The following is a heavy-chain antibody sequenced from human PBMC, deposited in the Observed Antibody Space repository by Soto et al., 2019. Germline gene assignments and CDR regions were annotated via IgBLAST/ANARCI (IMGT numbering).Heavy chain of an antibody. V-gene: IGHV4-34*01. Sequence: SETLSLTCAVYGGSFSGYYWSWIRQPPGKGLEWIGEINHSGSTNYNPSLKSRGSISVDTSKNQFSLKLSSVTAADTTVYCCSISCYGGDHDAFYIWGQGTMVTVS. J-gene: IGHJ3*02. D-gene: IGHD2-21*02. CDR1: GGSFSGYY. CDR2: INHSGST. CDR3: SISCYGGDHDAFYI.